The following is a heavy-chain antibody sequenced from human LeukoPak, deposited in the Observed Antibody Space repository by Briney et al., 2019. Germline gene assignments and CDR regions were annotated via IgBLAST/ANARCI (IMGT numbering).Heavy chain of an antibody. D-gene: IGHD4-17*01. V-gene: IGHV3-30-3*01. CDR1: GFIFSSYA. J-gene: IGHJ1*01. Sequence: GGSLRLSCAASGFIFSSYAIHWVRQAPGKGLDWVAVISYDGSNKYYADSVKGRFTISRDNSKNTLYLQMNSLRAEDTAVYYCARAPDYGDLRYFQHWGQGTLVTVSS. CDR3: ARAPDYGDLRYFQH. CDR2: ISYDGSNK.